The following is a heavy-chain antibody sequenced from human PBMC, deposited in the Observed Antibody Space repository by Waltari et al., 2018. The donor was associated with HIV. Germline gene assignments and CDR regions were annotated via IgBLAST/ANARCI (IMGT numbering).Heavy chain of an antibody. V-gene: IGHV1-18*01. CDR2: ISAYNGNT. CDR1: GYTFTSYG. J-gene: IGHJ6*02. Sequence: QVQLVQSGAEVKKPGASVKVSCKASGYTFTSYGISWVRQAPGQGLEWMGWISAYNGNTNYAQKLQGRVTMTTDTSTAYMELRSLRSDDTAVYYCARVGIAVAGTPRTGDRMDVWGQGTTVTVSS. D-gene: IGHD6-19*01. CDR3: ARVGIAVAGTPRTGDRMDV.